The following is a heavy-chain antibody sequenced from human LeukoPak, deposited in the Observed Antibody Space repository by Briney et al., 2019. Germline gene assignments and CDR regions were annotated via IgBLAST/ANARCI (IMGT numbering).Heavy chain of an antibody. CDR1: GFTVSSNY. Sequence: GGSLRLSCAASGFTVSSNYMSWVRQAPGKGLEWVSVIYSGGSTYYADSVKGRFTISRDNSKNTLYLQMNSLRAEDTAVYYCARPLRDGYNHWYFDLWGRGTLVTVSS. D-gene: IGHD5-24*01. CDR2: IYSGGST. J-gene: IGHJ2*01. V-gene: IGHV3-53*01. CDR3: ARPLRDGYNHWYFDL.